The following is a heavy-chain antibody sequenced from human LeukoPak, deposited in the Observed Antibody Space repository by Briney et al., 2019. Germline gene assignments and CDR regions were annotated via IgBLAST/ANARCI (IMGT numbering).Heavy chain of an antibody. V-gene: IGHV1-46*03. Sequence: GASVKVSCKASGYTFTSYYMHWVRQAPGQGLEWMAIINPSGGSTSYAQKFQGRVTMTRDTSTSTVYMELSSLRSEDTAEHCGARDIVHYYDSSGRRKIWFYPWGQGALVSVSS. CDR2: INPSGGST. J-gene: IGHJ5*02. CDR1: GYTFTSYY. CDR3: ARDIVHYYDSSGRRKIWFYP. D-gene: IGHD3-22*01.